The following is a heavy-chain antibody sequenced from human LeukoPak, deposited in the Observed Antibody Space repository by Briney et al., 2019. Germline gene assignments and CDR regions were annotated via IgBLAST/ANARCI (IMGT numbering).Heavy chain of an antibody. Sequence: SQTLSLTCAISGDSVSSNSAAWNWIRQSPSRGLEWLGRTYYRSKWYNDYAVSVKSRITINPDTSKNQFSLQLNSVTPEDTAVYYCARQVWYDSSGYYYDPMYYFDYWGQGTLVTVSS. D-gene: IGHD3-22*01. CDR3: ARQVWYDSSGYYYDPMYYFDY. CDR2: TYYRSKWYN. J-gene: IGHJ4*02. CDR1: GDSVSSNSAA. V-gene: IGHV6-1*01.